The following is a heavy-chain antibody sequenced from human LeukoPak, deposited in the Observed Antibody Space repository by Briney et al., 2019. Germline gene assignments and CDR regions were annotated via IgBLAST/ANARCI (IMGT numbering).Heavy chain of an antibody. CDR2: IQFDGSNS. D-gene: IGHD3-16*01. V-gene: IGHV3-30*02. CDR1: GFTFSSVG. Sequence: PGGSLRLSCAASGFTFSSVGMHWVRQAPGKGLEWVAFIQFDGSNSYYADSVKGRFTLSRDNSKNTLYLQMDSLRAEDTAIYYCAKGQAYYFDHWGQGTLVTVSS. CDR3: AKGQAYYFDH. J-gene: IGHJ4*02.